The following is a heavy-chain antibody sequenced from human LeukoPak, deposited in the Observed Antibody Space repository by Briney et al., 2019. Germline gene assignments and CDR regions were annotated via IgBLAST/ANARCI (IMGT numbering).Heavy chain of an antibody. Sequence: LTGGSLRLSCSASGFTFSSYAMHWVRQAPGKGLEYVSAISSNGRSTYYADSVKGRFTISRDNSKNTLYLQTSSLRAEDTAVYYCVKILAAGSGALYYYGMDVWGQGTTVTVSS. CDR2: ISSNGRST. J-gene: IGHJ6*02. CDR1: GFTFSSYA. CDR3: VKILAAGSGALYYYGMDV. D-gene: IGHD6-13*01. V-gene: IGHV3-64D*09.